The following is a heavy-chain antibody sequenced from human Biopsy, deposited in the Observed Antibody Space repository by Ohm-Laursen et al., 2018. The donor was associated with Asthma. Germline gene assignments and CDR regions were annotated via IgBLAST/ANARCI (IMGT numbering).Heavy chain of an antibody. CDR3: ASDFPKDYVRYNFQF. V-gene: IGHV1-24*01. CDR2: HDHEEGGT. J-gene: IGHJ4*02. CDR1: GYSLTDLS. Sequence: GASVKVPCKISGYSLTDLSMHWVRQAPGQGLERMGGHDHEEGGTVNARRFQGRVTMTEDTSTDTAYMELSSLSSDDTAVYYCASDFPKDYVRYNFQFWGQGTLVTVSS. D-gene: IGHD4-17*01.